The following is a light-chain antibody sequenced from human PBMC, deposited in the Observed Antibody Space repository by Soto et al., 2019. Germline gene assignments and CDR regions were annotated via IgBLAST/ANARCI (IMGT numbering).Light chain of an antibody. CDR2: AAS. J-gene: IGKJ5*01. Sequence: DIQLTQSPSFLSASVGDRVTITCRASQGISSYLAWYQQKPGKAPKLLIYAASTLQSGVPSRFSGSGSGTDFTLTINSLEPEDFAVYYCQQRSNWPPITFGQGTRLDIK. CDR1: QGISSY. V-gene: IGKV1-9*01. CDR3: QQRSNWPPIT.